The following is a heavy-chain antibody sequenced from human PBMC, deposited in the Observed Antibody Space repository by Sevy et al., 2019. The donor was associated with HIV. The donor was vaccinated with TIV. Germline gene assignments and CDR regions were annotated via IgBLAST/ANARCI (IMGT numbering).Heavy chain of an antibody. CDR3: AKDIASRDYYYYYGMDV. CDR1: GFTFDDYA. Sequence: GGSLRLSCAASGFTFDDYAMHWVRQAPGKGLEWVSGISWNSGSIGYADSVKGRFTISRDNAKNSLYLQMNSLSAEDTALYYCAKDIASRDYYYYYGMDVWGQGTTVTVSS. J-gene: IGHJ6*02. V-gene: IGHV3-9*01. CDR2: ISWNSGSI.